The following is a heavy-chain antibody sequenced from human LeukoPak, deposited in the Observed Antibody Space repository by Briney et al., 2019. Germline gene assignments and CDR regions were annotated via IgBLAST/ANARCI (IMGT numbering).Heavy chain of an antibody. CDR1: GAAINNYF. D-gene: IGHD3-10*01. Sequence: SETLSLTCTVSGAAINNYFWSWIRQPPGKGLEWIGEINHDGSTTYNPSLKSRVSISVETSRSQFSLKLSSVPAADTAMYYCAGIWLGNNAFDIWGRGTMVTISS. V-gene: IGHV4-34*01. J-gene: IGHJ3*02. CDR3: AGIWLGNNAFDI. CDR2: INHDGST.